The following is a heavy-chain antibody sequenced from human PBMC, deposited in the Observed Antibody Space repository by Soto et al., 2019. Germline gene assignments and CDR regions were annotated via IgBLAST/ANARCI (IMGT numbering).Heavy chain of an antibody. D-gene: IGHD3-22*01. J-gene: IGHJ3*02. CDR2: IFHTGTT. V-gene: IGHV4-59*08. CDR3: TTEAYDNSGSLAFDI. Sequence: SENLSHTCTVSGGSITTYYYSWIRQPPGKGLEWIGYIFHTGTTSYNPSLKSRVTLSVDTSQSQFSLKLNSVTAADTAVYYCTTEAYDNSGSLAFDIWGPGTLVTVS. CDR1: GGSITTYY.